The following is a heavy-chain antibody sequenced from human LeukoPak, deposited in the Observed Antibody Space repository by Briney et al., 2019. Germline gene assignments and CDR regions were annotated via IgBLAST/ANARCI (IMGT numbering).Heavy chain of an antibody. V-gene: IGHV4-59*01. D-gene: IGHD5-24*01. Sequence: SETLSLTCTVSGGSISSYYWSWSRQPPGRGLQWIGYIYYTGGTNYNPSLKSRVTISVDTSKNQFSLKLTSVTAADTAVYYCARVLADGYSDIWGQGTMVTVSS. CDR2: IYYTGGT. CDR3: ARVLADGYSDI. J-gene: IGHJ3*02. CDR1: GGSISSYY.